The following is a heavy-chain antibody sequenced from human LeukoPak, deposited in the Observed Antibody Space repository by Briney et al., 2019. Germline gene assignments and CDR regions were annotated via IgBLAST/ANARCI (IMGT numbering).Heavy chain of an antibody. CDR1: GITISSNH. D-gene: IGHD3-10*01. Sequence: GSLRLSCAASGITISSNHMSWIRQPPGKGLEWIGYIYYSGSTNYNPSLKSRVTILVDTSNNQFSLRLNSVTAADTAVYYCARENTMVRGAFDAFDIWGQGTMVTVSS. CDR2: IYYSGST. CDR3: ARENTMVRGAFDAFDI. V-gene: IGHV4-59*01. J-gene: IGHJ3*02.